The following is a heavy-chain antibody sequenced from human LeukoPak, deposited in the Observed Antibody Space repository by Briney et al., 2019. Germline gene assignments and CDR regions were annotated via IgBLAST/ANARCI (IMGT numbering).Heavy chain of an antibody. V-gene: IGHV3-30*18. Sequence: PGRSLRLSCAASGFTFNRFGMHWVRQAPGKGLEWVAVISHDGSNRYYADSVKGRFSISRDNSKNTVYLQMNSLTAEDTAVYYCAKDGGHCSGGSCYSPGVWGQGTTVTVSS. CDR2: ISHDGSNR. J-gene: IGHJ6*02. D-gene: IGHD2-15*01. CDR1: GFTFNRFG. CDR3: AKDGGHCSGGSCYSPGV.